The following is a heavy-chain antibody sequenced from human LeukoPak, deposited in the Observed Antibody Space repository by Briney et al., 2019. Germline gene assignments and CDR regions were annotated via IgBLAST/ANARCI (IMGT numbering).Heavy chain of an antibody. CDR1: GYAFTRYG. CDR2: ISAYNGNR. J-gene: IGHJ4*02. V-gene: IGHV1-18*01. CDR3: ARDGGGDSWGYLDC. Sequence: ASVKVSCKASGYAFTRYGISWVRQAPGQGLEWMGWISAYNGNRNSAQKFQGRVTMTTDTSTSTVYMELRSLRSDDTAVYYCARDGGGDSWGYLDCWGQGTLVTVSS. D-gene: IGHD2-21*02.